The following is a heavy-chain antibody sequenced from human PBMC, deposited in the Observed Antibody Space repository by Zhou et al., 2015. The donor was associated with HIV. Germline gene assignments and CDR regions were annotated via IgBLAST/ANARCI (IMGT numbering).Heavy chain of an antibody. J-gene: IGHJ3*02. CDR2: ISAYNGNT. D-gene: IGHD3-22*01. CDR3: ARVYYYDSNGLLAADAFDI. Sequence: QVQLVQSGAEVKKPGASVKVSCKASGYTFTSYGISWVRQAPGQGLEWMGWISAYNGNTNYAQKLQGRVTMTTDTSTSTAYMELRSLRSDDTAVYYCARVYYYDSNGLLAADAFDIWGQGDNGHRLF. CDR1: GYTFTSYG. V-gene: IGHV1-18*01.